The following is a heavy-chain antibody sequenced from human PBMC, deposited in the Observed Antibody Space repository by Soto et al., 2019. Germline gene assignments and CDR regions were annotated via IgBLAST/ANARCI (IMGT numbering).Heavy chain of an antibody. D-gene: IGHD3-16*01. CDR3: ARWGTTGGLDV. J-gene: IGHJ4*02. Sequence: QVQLVESGGXXVQPGASLRLSCVGSGFTFRSYVIXWVRQAPGKGLEWVALTSYDGSNKYYDDSVKGRFTISRDNSRNTVDLHMDSLRLEDTALYYCARWGTTGGLDVWGQGTLVSVSS. CDR2: TSYDGSNK. V-gene: IGHV3-30*19. CDR1: GFTFRSYV.